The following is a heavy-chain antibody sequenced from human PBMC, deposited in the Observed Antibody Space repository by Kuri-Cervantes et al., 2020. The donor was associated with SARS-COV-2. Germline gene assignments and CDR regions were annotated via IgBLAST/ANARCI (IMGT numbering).Heavy chain of an antibody. CDR1: GYTFSDYY. CDR2: INPQSGGT. J-gene: IGHJ5*02. Sequence: GESLKISCKASGYTFSDYYLHWVRQAPGQGLEWIGWINPQSGGTNFAAHYYGRVIMTRDTSISAAYMELRGLKSDDSGVYYCAREPTLVRGFSYGLDHWGQGTLVTVSS. D-gene: IGHD3-10*01. CDR3: AREPTLVRGFSYGLDH. V-gene: IGHV1-2*02.